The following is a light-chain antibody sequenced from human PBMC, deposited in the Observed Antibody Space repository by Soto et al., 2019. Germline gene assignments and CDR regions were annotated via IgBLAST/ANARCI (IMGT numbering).Light chain of an antibody. CDR3: QQRSNWPFT. Sequence: ESVLTRSPSSLSVTPWSRNTLSFMASQSVSSYLAWYQQKPGQAPRLLIYDASNRATGIPARFSGSGSGTDFTLTISSLVPEDFAVYYCQQRSNWPFTFGGGTKVDIK. V-gene: IGKV3-11*01. CDR1: QSVSSY. J-gene: IGKJ4*01. CDR2: DAS.